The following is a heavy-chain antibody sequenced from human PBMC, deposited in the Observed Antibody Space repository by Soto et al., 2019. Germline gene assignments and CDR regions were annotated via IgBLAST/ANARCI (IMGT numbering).Heavy chain of an antibody. CDR1: GYTFTSYY. J-gene: IGHJ3*02. CDR3: ARVLSSGYYSGSGAFDI. CDR2: INPSGGST. D-gene: IGHD3-22*01. V-gene: IGHV1-46*01. Sequence: GASVKVSCKASGYTFTSYYMHWVRQAPGQGLELMGIINPSGGSTSYAQKFQGRVTMTRDTSTSTVYMELSSLRSEDTAVYYCARVLSSGYYSGSGAFDIWGQGTMVTV.